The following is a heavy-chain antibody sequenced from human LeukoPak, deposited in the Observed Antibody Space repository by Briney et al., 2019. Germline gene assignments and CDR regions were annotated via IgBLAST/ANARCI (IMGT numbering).Heavy chain of an antibody. CDR3: ARVGYSYGSDY. J-gene: IGHJ4*02. V-gene: IGHV1-8*02. D-gene: IGHD5-18*01. CDR2: MNPNSGDR. Sequence: ASVKVSCKASVYTVSSYDINWVRQATGQGLEWMGWMNPNSGDRGYAQKFQGRVTMTRDTSISTAYMELSRLRSDDTAVYYCARVGYSYGSDYWGQGTLVTVSS. CDR1: VYTVSSYD.